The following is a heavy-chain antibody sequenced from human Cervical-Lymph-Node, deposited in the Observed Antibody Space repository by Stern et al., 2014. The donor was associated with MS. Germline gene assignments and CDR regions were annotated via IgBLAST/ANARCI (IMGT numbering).Heavy chain of an antibody. J-gene: IGHJ4*02. Sequence: QVQLVESGPGLVKPSETLSLTCTVSGGSISNYYWSWIRQPPGKGLERIGYIYYSGSTNYNPSLKSRVTISVDTSKNQFSLKLSSVTAADTAVYYCARYYCGDNCYFFDYWGQGTLVTVSS. V-gene: IGHV4-59*01. CDR2: IYYSGST. CDR3: ARYYCGDNCYFFDY. D-gene: IGHD2-21*02. CDR1: GGSISNYY.